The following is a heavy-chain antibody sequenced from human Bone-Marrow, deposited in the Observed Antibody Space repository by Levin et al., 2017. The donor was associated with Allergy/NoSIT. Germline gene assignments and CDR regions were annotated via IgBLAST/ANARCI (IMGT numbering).Heavy chain of an antibody. Sequence: LSLPCAASGFNFDDSGMHWVRQVPGKGPEWVSGISWGSGTIGYVDSVKGRFTISRDNAKNSLYLQMNGLRLEDTALYYCAKDRGTIYFGMDVWGQGTTVTVS. CDR3: AKDRGTIYFGMDV. J-gene: IGHJ6*02. CDR2: ISWGSGTI. CDR1: GFNFDDSG. D-gene: IGHD2/OR15-2a*01. V-gene: IGHV3-9*01.